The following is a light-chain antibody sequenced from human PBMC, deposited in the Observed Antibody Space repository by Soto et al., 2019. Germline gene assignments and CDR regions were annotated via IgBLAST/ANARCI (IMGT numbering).Light chain of an antibody. V-gene: IGKV3-15*01. CDR3: QQYNNWLRT. Sequence: EIVMTQSPATLSLSPGERATLSCRASQSVSSNLAWYQQKPGQAPRLLIYGASTRATGIPARFSGSGSGTDFTLTISSLQSEDFAVYYCQQYNNWLRTFGQGTKVEIK. J-gene: IGKJ1*01. CDR1: QSVSSN. CDR2: GAS.